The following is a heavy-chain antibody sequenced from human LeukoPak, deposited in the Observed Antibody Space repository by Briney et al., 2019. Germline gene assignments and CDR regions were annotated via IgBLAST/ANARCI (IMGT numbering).Heavy chain of an antibody. CDR3: AKERGWTAAFDI. CDR2: ISYDGSNK. Sequence: GGSLRLSCAASGFTFSSYGMHWVRQALGKGLEWVAVISYDGSNKYYADSVKGRFTISRDNSKNTLYLQMNSLRAEDTAVYYCAKERGWTAAFDIWGQGTMVTVSS. D-gene: IGHD6-19*01. CDR1: GFTFSSYG. V-gene: IGHV3-30*18. J-gene: IGHJ3*02.